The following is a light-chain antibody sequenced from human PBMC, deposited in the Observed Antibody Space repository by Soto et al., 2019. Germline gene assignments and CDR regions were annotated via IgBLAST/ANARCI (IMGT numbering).Light chain of an antibody. Sequence: ETVMTQSPATLSVSPGDRVTLSCRASQSIGTNLLWLQQSPGQPPRLLISGASDRVAGVPDRFSGSGSGTDFTLTISGLQSEDCAVYYCQYLNSFPLTFGGGTKVEIK. V-gene: IGKV3-15*01. CDR3: QYLNSFPLT. CDR2: GAS. J-gene: IGKJ4*01. CDR1: QSIGTN.